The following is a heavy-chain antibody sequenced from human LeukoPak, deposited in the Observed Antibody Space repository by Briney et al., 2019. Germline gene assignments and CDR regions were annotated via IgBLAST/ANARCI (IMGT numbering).Heavy chain of an antibody. CDR2: MNPNSGNT. V-gene: IGHV1-8*03. CDR1: GYTFTSYD. J-gene: IGHJ4*02. D-gene: IGHD3-22*01. CDR3: AREDYYDSGSSDY. Sequence: GASVKVSCKASGYTFTSYDINWMRQATGQGLEWMGWMNPNSGNTAYAQKFQGRVTITRNTSISTAYMELSSLRSEDTAIYYCAREDYYDSGSSDYWGQGTLVTVSS.